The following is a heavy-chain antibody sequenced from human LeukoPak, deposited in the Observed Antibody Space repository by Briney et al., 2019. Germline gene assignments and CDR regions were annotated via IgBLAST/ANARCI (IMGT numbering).Heavy chain of an antibody. CDR1: GFTFSSYA. Sequence: GGSLRLSCAASGFTFSSYAMSWFRQAPGKGLEWVSAISGSGGSTYYADSVKGRFTISRDNSKNTLYLQMNSLRAEDTAVYYCARDHHRRLYDSQARDTFDVWGQGTMVTVSS. J-gene: IGHJ3*01. CDR3: ARDHHRRLYDSQARDTFDV. D-gene: IGHD3-22*01. CDR2: ISGSGGST. V-gene: IGHV3-23*01.